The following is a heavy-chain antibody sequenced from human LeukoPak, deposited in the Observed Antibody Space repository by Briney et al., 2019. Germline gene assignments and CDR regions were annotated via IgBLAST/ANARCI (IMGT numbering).Heavy chain of an antibody. CDR3: VRELVVGPAEYFQN. Sequence: GSLRLSCAASGFTFRMYLMNWVRQTPGKGLEWVSGISGSGNSSYYADSVKGRFTISRDNSKNTLYLQMNTLGAEDTAVYYCVRELVVGPAEYFQNWGQGTLVTVSS. D-gene: IGHD2-15*01. J-gene: IGHJ1*01. V-gene: IGHV3-23*01. CDR1: GFTFRMYL. CDR2: ISGSGNSS.